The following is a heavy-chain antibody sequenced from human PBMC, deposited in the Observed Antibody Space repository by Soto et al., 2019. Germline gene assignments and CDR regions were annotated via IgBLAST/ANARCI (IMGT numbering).Heavy chain of an antibody. V-gene: IGHV5-10-1*01. J-gene: IGHJ6*02. CDR3: GRPGMVRGVPTYGMGV. D-gene: IGHD3-10*01. CDR1: GYSFTSYW. Sequence: EVQLVQSGAEVKKPGESLRISCKGSGYSFTSYWISWVRQMPGKGLEWMGRIDPSDSYTNYSPSFQGHVTISADKSSSTADPPWSSREAADAARYDGGRPGMVRGVPTYGMGVWCQGPTVTVSS. CDR2: IDPSDSYT.